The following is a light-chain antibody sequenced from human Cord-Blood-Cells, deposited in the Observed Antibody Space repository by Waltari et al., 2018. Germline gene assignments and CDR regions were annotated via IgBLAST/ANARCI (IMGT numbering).Light chain of an antibody. J-gene: IGKJ4*01. V-gene: IGKV1-39*01. CDR1: QSISSY. CDR2: AAS. Sequence: DIQMTHSPSSLSASVGDRVTNTCRASQSISSYLNWYQQKQGKAPKLLIYAASSLQSGVPSRFSGSGSGTDFTLTISSLQPEDVATYYCQQSYSTPLTFGGGTKVEIK. CDR3: QQSYSTPLT.